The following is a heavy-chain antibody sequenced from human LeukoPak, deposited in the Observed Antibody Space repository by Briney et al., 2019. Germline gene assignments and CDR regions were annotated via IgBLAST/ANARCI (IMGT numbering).Heavy chain of an antibody. CDR1: GYIFNTYG. Sequence: ASVKVSCKTSGYIFNTYGISWVRQAPGQGLEWMGWIRGNNDNTKYAQKFQGRVTLTTDTSTSTAYMELRGLTSDDMAVYYCVRDSAYSPDYWGQGSLVTVSP. V-gene: IGHV1-18*03. D-gene: IGHD5-12*01. CDR2: IRGNNDNT. J-gene: IGHJ4*02. CDR3: VRDSAYSPDY.